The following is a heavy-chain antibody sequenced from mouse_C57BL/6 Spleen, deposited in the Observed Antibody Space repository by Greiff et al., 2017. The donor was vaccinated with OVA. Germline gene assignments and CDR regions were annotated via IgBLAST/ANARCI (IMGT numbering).Heavy chain of an antibody. CDR3: ASLTTLYYYAMDY. D-gene: IGHD2-1*01. CDR1: GFTFTDYY. CDR2: IRNKANGYTT. J-gene: IGHJ4*01. V-gene: IGHV7-3*01. Sequence: EVQLVESGGGLVQPGGSLSLSCAASGFTFTDYYMSWVRQPPGKALEWLGFIRNKANGYTTEYSASVKGRFTISRDNSQSILYLQMNALRAEDSATYYCASLTTLYYYAMDYWGQGTSVTVSS.